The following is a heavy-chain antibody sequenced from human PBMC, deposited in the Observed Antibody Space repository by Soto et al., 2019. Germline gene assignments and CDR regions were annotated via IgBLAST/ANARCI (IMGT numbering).Heavy chain of an antibody. CDR3: AKRNRGSYHFDY. Sequence: EVQLLESGGGLVQPGGSLRLSCAASGFTFSSYAMSWVRQAPGKGLEWVPAISGSGGSTYYADSVKGRFTISRDNSKNTLYLQMNSLRAEDTAVYYCAKRNRGSYHFDYWGQGTLVTVSS. J-gene: IGHJ4*02. D-gene: IGHD3-16*02. CDR2: ISGSGGST. V-gene: IGHV3-23*01. CDR1: GFTFSSYA.